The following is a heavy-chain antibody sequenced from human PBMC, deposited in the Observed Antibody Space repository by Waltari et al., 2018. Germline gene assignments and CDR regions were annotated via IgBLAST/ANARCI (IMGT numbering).Heavy chain of an antibody. V-gene: IGHV3-48*03. D-gene: IGHD5-12*01. J-gene: IGHJ4*02. Sequence: EVQLVESGGGLVQPGGSLRLSCAASGFTFSSYEMNWVRQAPGKGLEWVSYISSSGSTIYYAASLKGRFTISRDNAKNSLYLQMNSLRAEDTAVYYCARWGLRYMVAKGMDYWGQGTLVTVSS. CDR3: ARWGLRYMVAKGMDY. CDR1: GFTFSSYE. CDR2: ISSSGSTI.